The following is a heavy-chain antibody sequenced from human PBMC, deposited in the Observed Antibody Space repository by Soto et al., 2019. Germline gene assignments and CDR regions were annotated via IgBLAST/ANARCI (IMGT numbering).Heavy chain of an antibody. CDR1: GGSFNSGAYY. V-gene: IGHV4-31*03. CDR2: LSYRGTT. D-gene: IGHD6-13*01. J-gene: IGHJ5*02. CDR3: ARVSATGTRWFVP. Sequence: PSETLSLTCTGSGGSFNSGAYYWGWIRRHPGKRLAWIGYLSYRGTTYYSPSLKSRLTMSLDTSKNQFSLKLNSVTAAAPSVYYCARVSATGTRWFVPWGTGTLVTVSS.